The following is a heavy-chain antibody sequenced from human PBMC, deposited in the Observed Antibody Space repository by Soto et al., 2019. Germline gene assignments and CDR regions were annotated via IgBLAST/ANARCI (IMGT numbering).Heavy chain of an antibody. V-gene: IGHV4-4*07. CDR2: IYSSGST. Sequence: PSETLSLTCTFAVGDINIYYWTWIRQPAGKGLEWIGRIYSSGSTKYNPSLQSRVTMSLDTSKNQFSLRLTSVTAADTAVYYCARGQRFSDWFDPWGQGTLVTVSS. J-gene: IGHJ5*02. D-gene: IGHD3-3*01. CDR1: VGDINIYY. CDR3: ARGQRFSDWFDP.